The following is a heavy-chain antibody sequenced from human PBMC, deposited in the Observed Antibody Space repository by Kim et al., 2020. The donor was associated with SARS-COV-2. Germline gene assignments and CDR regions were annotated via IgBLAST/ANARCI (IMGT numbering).Heavy chain of an antibody. V-gene: IGHV4-59*01. CDR3: ARVHKDSSGWYAVDY. D-gene: IGHD6-19*01. J-gene: IGHJ4*02. Sequence: PSPRSGVTIAVDTSKNQFSLKLSSVTAADPAVYYCARVHKDSSGWYAVDYWGQGTLVTVSS.